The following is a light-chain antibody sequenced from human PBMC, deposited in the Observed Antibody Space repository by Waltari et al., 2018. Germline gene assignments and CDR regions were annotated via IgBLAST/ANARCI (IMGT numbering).Light chain of an antibody. CDR1: QSVRSTY. CDR3: QQYGSTPVT. V-gene: IGKV3-20*01. CDR2: GAS. J-gene: IGKJ2*01. Sequence: EIVLTQSPGTLSLSPGERATLSCRASQSVRSTYLAWYQQKPGQAPRRLIYGASNRATGIPDRFSGSGSGTDFILTISRLEPEDFAVYFCQQYGSTPVTFGQGTKLEIK.